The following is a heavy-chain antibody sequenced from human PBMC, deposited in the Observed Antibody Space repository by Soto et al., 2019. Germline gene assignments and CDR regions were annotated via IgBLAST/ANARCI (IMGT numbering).Heavy chain of an antibody. V-gene: IGHV3-33*01. Sequence: GGSLRLSCAASGLTFSSYGMDWVRQAPGKGLEWVAVIWYDGSKKYYACSVKGRFTISRDNSKNTLYLQMNSLRAEDTAVYYCAREVVDTAMVTGNWFDPWGQGTLVTVSS. CDR3: AREVVDTAMVTGNWFDP. CDR1: GLTFSSYG. J-gene: IGHJ5*02. CDR2: IWYDGSKK. D-gene: IGHD5-18*01.